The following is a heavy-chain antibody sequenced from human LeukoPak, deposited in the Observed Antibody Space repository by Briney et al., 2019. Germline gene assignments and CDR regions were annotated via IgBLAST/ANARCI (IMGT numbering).Heavy chain of an antibody. J-gene: IGHJ4*02. CDR1: GFTFRRYA. V-gene: IGHV3-48*03. D-gene: IGHD2-2*01. CDR2: IGGTGSII. CDR3: ARENGRGAAAATDY. Sequence: GGSLRLSCEASGFTFRRYAMNWFRQAPGKGLEWVAYIGGTGSIIYYGDSVSGRFTISRDNAKNSLHLPMVNLRAEDTGVYYCARENGRGAAAATDYWGQGTLVAVSS.